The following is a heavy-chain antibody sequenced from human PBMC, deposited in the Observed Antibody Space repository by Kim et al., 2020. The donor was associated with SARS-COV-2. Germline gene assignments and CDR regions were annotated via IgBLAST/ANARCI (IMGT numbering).Heavy chain of an antibody. Sequence: GGSLRLSCAASGFTFSSYGMNWVRQAPGKGLEWVAVISYDGSNKYYADSVKGRFTISRDNSKNTMYLQMNSLRAEDTAVYYCAKDVGSSWSLRHYYYGMDVWGQGTTVTVSS. D-gene: IGHD6-13*01. CDR2: ISYDGSNK. V-gene: IGHV3-30*18. J-gene: IGHJ6*02. CDR1: GFTFSSYG. CDR3: AKDVGSSWSLRHYYYGMDV.